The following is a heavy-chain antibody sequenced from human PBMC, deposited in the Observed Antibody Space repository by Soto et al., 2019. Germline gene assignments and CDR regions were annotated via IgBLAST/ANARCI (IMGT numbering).Heavy chain of an antibody. Sequence: PXEXLTISCKSSGYXFTSYLLVWVRQMPGKGLEWMGIIYPGDSDTRYSPSFQGQVTISGYKSIITAYLQWSSLKASDTATYYCARPSTEMATHYFDYWGQGTLDTVSS. J-gene: IGHJ4*02. D-gene: IGHD2-15*01. CDR2: IYPGDSDT. V-gene: IGHV5-51*01. CDR3: ARPSTEMATHYFDY. CDR1: GYXFTSYL.